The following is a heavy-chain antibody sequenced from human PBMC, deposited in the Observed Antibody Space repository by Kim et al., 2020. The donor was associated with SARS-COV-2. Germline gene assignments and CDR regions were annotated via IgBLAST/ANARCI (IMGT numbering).Heavy chain of an antibody. D-gene: IGHD3-10*01. CDR2: ISGSGGIT. Sequence: GGSLRLSCAASGFTFSNYAMSWVRQAPGKGPEWVSSISGSGGITYYADSVKGRFTISRDNPKNTLCLQMNSLRAEDTAVYYCAKDPSIMIRGWGMWFDPRGQGTLVTVSS. CDR3: AKDPSIMIRGWGMWFDP. CDR1: GFTFSNYA. V-gene: IGHV3-23*01. J-gene: IGHJ5*02.